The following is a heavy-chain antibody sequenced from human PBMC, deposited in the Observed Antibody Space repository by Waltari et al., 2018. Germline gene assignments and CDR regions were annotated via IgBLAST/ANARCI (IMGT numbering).Heavy chain of an antibody. Sequence: EVQLVQSGAEVKKPGESLKISCKGSGYSFTSYLIGWVRQMPGKGLGWMGITYPGDSETSYSPSFQGQVTSSADKSISTAYLQWSSLKASDTAMYYCARSESTVTPGGFFDYWGQGTLVTVSS. CDR1: GYSFTSYL. V-gene: IGHV5-51*01. D-gene: IGHD4-4*01. CDR2: TYPGDSET. CDR3: ARSESTVTPGGFFDY. J-gene: IGHJ4*02.